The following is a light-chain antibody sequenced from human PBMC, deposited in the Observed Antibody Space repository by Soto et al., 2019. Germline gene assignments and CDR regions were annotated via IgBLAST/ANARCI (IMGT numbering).Light chain of an antibody. J-gene: IGLJ2*01. CDR1: SSDVGSYNL. V-gene: IGLV2-23*01. CDR3: CSYEGSSRV. CDR2: EGS. Sequence: QSALTQPASVSGSPGQSITISCTGTSSDVGSYNLVSWYQQHPGKAPKLMIYEGSKRPSGVSNRFSGSKSGNTASLTISGLQAEDEADYYCCSYEGSSRVSGGGTKVTVL.